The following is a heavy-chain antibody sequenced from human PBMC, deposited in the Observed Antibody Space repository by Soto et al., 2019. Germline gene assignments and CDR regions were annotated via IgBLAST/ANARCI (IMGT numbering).Heavy chain of an antibody. J-gene: IGHJ6*02. CDR2: ISGSGGST. CDR1: GFRFSSYG. V-gene: IGHV3-23*01. Sequence: EVQLLESGGGLVQPGGSLRLSSAASGFRFSSYGMSWVRQAPGKGLEWVSAISGSGGSTYYADSVKGRFTISRDNSKNTLYLQMNSLRAEDTAVYYCANRDTSMVTRYYYGMDVWGQGTTVTVSS. D-gene: IGHD5-18*01. CDR3: ANRDTSMVTRYYYGMDV.